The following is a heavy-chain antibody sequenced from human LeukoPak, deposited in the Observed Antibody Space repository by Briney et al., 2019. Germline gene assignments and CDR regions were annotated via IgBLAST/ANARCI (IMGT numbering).Heavy chain of an antibody. CDR2: IKHDGGEK. CDR3: ARVGDLSLPAAVLFDY. Sequence: GGSLRLSCAASGFKFSSYWMSWVRQAPGKGLKWVANIKHDGGEKYYVDSVKARFTISRDNAKNSLYLQMNSLGAEDTALYYCARVGDLSLPAAVLFDYWGQGTLVTVSS. CDR1: GFKFSSYW. J-gene: IGHJ4*02. V-gene: IGHV3-7*01. D-gene: IGHD2-2*02.